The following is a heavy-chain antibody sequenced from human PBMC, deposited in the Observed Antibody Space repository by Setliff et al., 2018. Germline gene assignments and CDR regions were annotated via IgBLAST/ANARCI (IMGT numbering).Heavy chain of an antibody. J-gene: IGHJ6*03. CDR1: GYSFTVFG. CDR3: AGEMGTVMTPTHYVYYMDV. CDR2: IIPIFRTT. D-gene: IGHD4-17*01. V-gene: IGHV1-69*13. Sequence: GASVKVSCKTSGYSFTVFGISWVRQAPGQGLEWMGGIIPIFRTTNYAQKFQGRVSITADESTSTAYMEVSSLTSEDTAVYYCAGEMGTVMTPTHYVYYMDVWGKGTTVTVSS.